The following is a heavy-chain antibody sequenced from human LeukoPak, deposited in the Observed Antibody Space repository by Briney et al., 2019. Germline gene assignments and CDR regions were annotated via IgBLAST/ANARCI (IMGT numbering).Heavy chain of an antibody. CDR2: IYNSGST. J-gene: IGHJ4*02. CDR3: ARGYNYGAHYWFDY. Sequence: SETLSLTCTVSDGSINIYYWSWIRQSPGKGLEWIGYIYNSGSTNYNPSLRRRVTISMDTSKIQFSLRLTSVTAADTAMYYCARGYNYGAHYWFDYWGQGTLVTVSS. V-gene: IGHV4-59*01. CDR1: DGSINIYY. D-gene: IGHD5-18*01.